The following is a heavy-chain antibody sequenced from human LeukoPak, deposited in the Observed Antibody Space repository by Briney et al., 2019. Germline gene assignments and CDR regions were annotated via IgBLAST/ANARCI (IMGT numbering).Heavy chain of an antibody. V-gene: IGHV1-2*02. D-gene: IGHD3-22*01. Sequence: ASVKVSCKASGYTFTGYYMHWVRQAPGQGPEWMGCINPNSGGTNYAQKFQSRVSMTRDTSISTAYMELSGLISDDTAVYYCARGGYYDSSAVDYWGQGTLVTVSS. J-gene: IGHJ4*02. CDR2: INPNSGGT. CDR3: ARGGYYDSSAVDY. CDR1: GYTFTGYY.